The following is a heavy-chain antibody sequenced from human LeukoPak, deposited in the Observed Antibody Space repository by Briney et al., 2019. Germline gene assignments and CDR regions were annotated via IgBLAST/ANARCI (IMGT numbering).Heavy chain of an antibody. CDR2: INQSGTT. J-gene: IGHJ5*02. Sequence: SETLSLTCVVNGGSFSNYYWTWIRQPPGKGLQWLGEINQSGTTNYNPSLKSRMRISIDTSNNQFSLRLTSATAADTAVYYCARLRDYTSGWLGQFEPWGQGTLVTVSS. V-gene: IGHV4-34*01. D-gene: IGHD6-19*01. CDR3: ARLRDYTSGWLGQFEP. CDR1: GGSFSNYY.